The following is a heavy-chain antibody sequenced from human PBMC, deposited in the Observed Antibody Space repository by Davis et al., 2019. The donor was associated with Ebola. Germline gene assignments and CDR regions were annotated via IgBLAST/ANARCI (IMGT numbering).Heavy chain of an antibody. V-gene: IGHV4-34*01. CDR1: GGSFNTFY. J-gene: IGHJ4*02. Sequence: PSETLSLTCAVYGGSFNTFYWSWMRQPPGKGLEWIGEINHSGSTNYNPSLKSRVTISVDTSKNQFSLKLSSVTAADTAVYYCARIIYGGNFYFDYWGQGTLVTVSS. CDR2: INHSGST. CDR3: ARIIYGGNFYFDY. D-gene: IGHD4-23*01.